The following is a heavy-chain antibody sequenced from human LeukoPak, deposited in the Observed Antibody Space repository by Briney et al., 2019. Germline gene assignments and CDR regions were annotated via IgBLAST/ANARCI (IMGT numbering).Heavy chain of an antibody. CDR1: GFTFSSYS. V-gene: IGHV3-73*01. D-gene: IGHD2-15*01. CDR2: IRSKASNYAT. CDR3: TVNYCSGGSCYML. J-gene: IGHJ4*02. Sequence: PGGSLRLSCAASGFTFSSYSMNWVRQASGKGLEWVGRIRSKASNYATAYDASVKGRFTISRDDSKNTAYLQMNSLKTEDTAVYYCTVNYCSGGSCYMLWGQGTLVTVSS.